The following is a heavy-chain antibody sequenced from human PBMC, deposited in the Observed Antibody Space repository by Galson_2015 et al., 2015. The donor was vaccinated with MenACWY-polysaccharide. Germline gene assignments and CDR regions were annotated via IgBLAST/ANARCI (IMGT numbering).Heavy chain of an antibody. CDR3: AKTRGGDTASDS. CDR2: ISGNGGRT. Sequence: SLRLSCAASGFTFSTYAMSWVRQAPGKGPEWVSFISGNGGRTVYVDSVKGRFTISRDNSKNTLDLQMNSLRAEDTAVYYCAKTRGGDTASDSWGQGTLVTVSS. CDR1: GFTFSTYA. V-gene: IGHV3-23*01. J-gene: IGHJ4*02. D-gene: IGHD5-18*01.